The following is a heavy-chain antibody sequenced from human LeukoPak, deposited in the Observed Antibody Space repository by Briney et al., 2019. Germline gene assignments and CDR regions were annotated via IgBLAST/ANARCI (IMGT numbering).Heavy chain of an antibody. CDR3: VKEILRFDL. V-gene: IGHV7-4-1*02. CDR1: GYSFNSQG. CDR2: INTDSGNP. J-gene: IGHJ3*01. Sequence: GASVKISCKASGYSFNSQGMNWVRQAPGQGLEWMGWINTDSGNPTYARGFTGRFVFSLDSAVSTAYLQISNLMPEDTGKYYCVKEILRFDLWGQGTMVTVSS.